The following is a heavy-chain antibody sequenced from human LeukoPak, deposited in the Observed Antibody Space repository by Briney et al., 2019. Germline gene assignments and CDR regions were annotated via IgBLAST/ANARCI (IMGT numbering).Heavy chain of an antibody. Sequence: GESLKISCKGSGYNFATKWIGWVRQIPGKGLGWMGIIYPGDSDTRYSPSFQGQVTISADKSINTAYLQWSSLTASDTAIYYCVRHVPVSYPSGFDYWGQGTLVTVSS. CDR2: IYPGDSDT. CDR1: GYNFATKW. CDR3: VRHVPVSYPSGFDY. V-gene: IGHV5-51*01. J-gene: IGHJ4*02. D-gene: IGHD3-10*01.